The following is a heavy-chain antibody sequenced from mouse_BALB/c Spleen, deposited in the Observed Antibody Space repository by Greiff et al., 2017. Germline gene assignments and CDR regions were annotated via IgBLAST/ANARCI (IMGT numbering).Heavy chain of an antibody. CDR1: GFTFSSYA. V-gene: IGHV5-6-5*01. CDR3: ARGSSGSSFYYAMDY. D-gene: IGHD1-1*01. CDR2: ISSGGST. Sequence: DVMLVESGGGLVKPGGSLKLSCAASGFTFSSYAMSWVHQTPEKRLEWVASISSGGSTYYPDSVKGRFTISRDNARNILYLQMSSLRSEDTAMYYCARGSSGSSFYYAMDYWGQGTSVTVSS. J-gene: IGHJ4*01.